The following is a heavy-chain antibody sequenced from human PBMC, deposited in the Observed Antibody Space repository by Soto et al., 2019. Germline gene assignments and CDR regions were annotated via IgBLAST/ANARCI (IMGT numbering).Heavy chain of an antibody. Sequence: QVQLQESGPGLVKPSQTLSLTCSVSGASTVSHYHWTWIRQPPGKGLEWMGYIFNSGTTFYNPSLTGRLSITMDTSGNLLSLELRSVTAAGTAFYYCALALGPTTGLDYWGQGTLVALSS. J-gene: IGHJ4*02. CDR3: ALALGPTTGLDY. CDR1: GASTVSHYH. V-gene: IGHV4-31*02. D-gene: IGHD6-19*01. CDR2: IFNSGTT.